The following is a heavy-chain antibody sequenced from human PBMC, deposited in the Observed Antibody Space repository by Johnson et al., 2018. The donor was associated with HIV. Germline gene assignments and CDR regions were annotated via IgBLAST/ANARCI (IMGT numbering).Heavy chain of an antibody. D-gene: IGHD1-26*01. CDR1: GFTFSSYA. J-gene: IGHJ3*01. V-gene: IGHV3-13*01. CDR2: IGTRSDT. Sequence: VQLVESGGGVVQPGRSLRLSCAASGFTFSSYAMHWVRQTTGKGLEWVSSIGTRSDTFYPDSVEGRFTISRENAKNSLYLQINTLKVGDTAMYYCTRTRSGTYPYSAAFDVWGQGTMVTVSS. CDR3: TRTRSGTYPYSAAFDV.